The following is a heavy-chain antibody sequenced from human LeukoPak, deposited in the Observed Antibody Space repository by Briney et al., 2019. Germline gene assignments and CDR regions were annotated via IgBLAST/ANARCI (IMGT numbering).Heavy chain of an antibody. V-gene: IGHV5-51*03. CDR2: IYPGDSHT. D-gene: IGHD2-2*01. CDR1: GYSFPNYW. CDR3: ARAPQQLYSLYGMDV. Sequence: GESLKISCKGSGYSFPNYWIGWVRQMPGKGLEWMGIIYPGDSHTRYSPSFQDQVTISVDKSISTAYLQWSSLKASDTAMYYCARAPQQLYSLYGMDVWGQGTTVTVSS. J-gene: IGHJ6*02.